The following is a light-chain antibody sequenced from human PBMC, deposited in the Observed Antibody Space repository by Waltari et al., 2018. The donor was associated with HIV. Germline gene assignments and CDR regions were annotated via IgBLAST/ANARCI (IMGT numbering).Light chain of an antibody. V-gene: IGLV1-51*01. CDR3: GTWDDGLTDTWL. J-gene: IGLJ2*01. CDR1: SSLFTNCL. Sequence: SVLTQPPSVSAAPGQKVTISCAGSSSLFTNCLASCSQHLAGTAPRLLIYDDYKRPSEIPDRFSASKSATSATLDISGLQTGDEADYYCGTWDDGLTDTWLFGGGTKLTVL. CDR2: DDY.